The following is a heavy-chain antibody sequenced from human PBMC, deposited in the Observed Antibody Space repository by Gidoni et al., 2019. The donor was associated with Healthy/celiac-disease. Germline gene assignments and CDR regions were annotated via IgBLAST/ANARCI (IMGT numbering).Heavy chain of an antibody. J-gene: IGHJ1*01. CDR2: ISGSGGST. CDR3: AKDGAGAIAEYFQH. Sequence: AASGFTFSRYAMSWVRQAPGKGLEWVSAISGSGGSTYYADSVKGRFTISRDNSKNTLYLQMNSLRAEDTAGYYCAKDGAGAIAEYFQHWGQGTLVTVSS. V-gene: IGHV3-23*01. D-gene: IGHD3-16*02. CDR1: GFTFSRYA.